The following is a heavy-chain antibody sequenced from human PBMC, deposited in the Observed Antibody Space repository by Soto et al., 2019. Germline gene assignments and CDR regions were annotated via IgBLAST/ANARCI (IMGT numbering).Heavy chain of an antibody. V-gene: IGHV3-53*01. CDR1: GFTVSSNY. Sequence: EVQLVESGGGLIQPGGSLRLSCAASGFTVSSNYMSWVRQAPGKGLEWVSVIYSGGSTYYADSVKGRFTISRDNSKNTLYLQMNSRRAEDTAVYYCARVLTPYSSSYYYYGMDVWGQGTTVTVSS. CDR3: ARVLTPYSSSYYYYGMDV. CDR2: IYSGGST. J-gene: IGHJ6*02. D-gene: IGHD6-13*01.